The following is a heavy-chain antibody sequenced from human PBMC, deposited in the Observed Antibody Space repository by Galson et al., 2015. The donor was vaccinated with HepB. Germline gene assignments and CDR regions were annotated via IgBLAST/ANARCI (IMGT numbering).Heavy chain of an antibody. CDR2: LYQSGST. J-gene: IGHJ4*02. V-gene: IGHV4-59*01. CDR3: AREGGRYYYYFDY. Sequence: ETLSLTCTVSGGSISSYYWSWIRQPPGKGLEWIGYLYQSGSTNYNPSLKSRVTISVDTSKNQFSLKLSSVTAADTAVYYCAREGGRYYYYFDYWGQGTLVTVSS. D-gene: IGHD3-22*01. CDR1: GGSISSYY.